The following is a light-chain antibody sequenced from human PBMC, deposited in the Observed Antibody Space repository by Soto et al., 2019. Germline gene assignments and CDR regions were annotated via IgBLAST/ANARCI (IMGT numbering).Light chain of an antibody. J-gene: IGLJ2*01. CDR1: SSNIGNNA. CDR2: YDD. V-gene: IGLV1-36*01. Sequence: QSVLTQPPSVSEAPRQRVTISCSGSSSNIGNNAVNWYQQLPGKAPKLLIYYDDLLPSGVSDRFSGSKSGTSASLAISGLQSEDEADYYCAAWDDSLNGPVLGGGTK. CDR3: AAWDDSLNGPV.